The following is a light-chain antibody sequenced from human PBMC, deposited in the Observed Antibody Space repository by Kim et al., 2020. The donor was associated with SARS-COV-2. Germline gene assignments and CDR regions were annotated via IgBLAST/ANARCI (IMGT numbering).Light chain of an antibody. CDR2: KAS. CDR3: QQYNSYLLT. V-gene: IGKV1-5*03. J-gene: IGKJ4*01. CDR1: QSISSW. Sequence: DIQMTQSPSTLSASVGDRVTITCRASQSISSWLAWYQQKPGKAPKLLIYKASSLESGVPSRFSGSGSGTEFTLTINSLQPDDFATYYCQQYNSYLLTFGGGTKLEI.